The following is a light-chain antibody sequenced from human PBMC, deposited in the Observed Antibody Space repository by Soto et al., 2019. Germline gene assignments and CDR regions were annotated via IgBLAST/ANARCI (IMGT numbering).Light chain of an antibody. J-gene: IGKJ2*01. CDR2: AAS. V-gene: IGKV1-39*01. CDR3: QKSYSTPHT. CDR1: QSISSY. Sequence: DIQMTQSPSSLSASVGDRVTITCRASQSISSYLNWYQQKPGKAPKLLIYAASSLQSGVPSRFSGSGSGTYFTLTISSLQPEDFATYYCQKSYSTPHTFGQGTKLEIK.